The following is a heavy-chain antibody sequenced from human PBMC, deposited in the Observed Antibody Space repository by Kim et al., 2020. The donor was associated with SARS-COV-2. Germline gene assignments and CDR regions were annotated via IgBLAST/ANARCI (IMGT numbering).Heavy chain of an antibody. CDR3: ARQGQDSSSWYSYFDY. Sequence: SDTLSLTCTVSGGSISSHYWSWIRQPPGKGLEWVGYVYYSGSTNYNPSLKSRVTISVDTPKNQFSLRLTSVTAADTAVYYCARQGQDSSSWYSYFDYWGQGALVTVSS. J-gene: IGHJ4*02. CDR2: VYYSGST. D-gene: IGHD6-13*01. CDR1: GGSISSHY. V-gene: IGHV4-59*08.